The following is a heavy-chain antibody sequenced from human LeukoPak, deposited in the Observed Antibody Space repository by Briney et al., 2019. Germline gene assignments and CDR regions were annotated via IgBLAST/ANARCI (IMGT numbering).Heavy chain of an antibody. J-gene: IGHJ4*02. V-gene: IGHV3-30*02. D-gene: IGHD1-26*01. CDR2: IRYDGSNK. Sequence: GGSLRLSCAASGFTFSSYGMHWVRQAPGKGLEWVAFIRYDGSNKYYAGSVKGRFTISRDNSKNTLYLQMNSLRAEDTAVDYCAKDRGDSGSYSDPLYWGQGTLVTVSS. CDR1: GFTFSSYG. CDR3: AKDRGDSGSYSDPLY.